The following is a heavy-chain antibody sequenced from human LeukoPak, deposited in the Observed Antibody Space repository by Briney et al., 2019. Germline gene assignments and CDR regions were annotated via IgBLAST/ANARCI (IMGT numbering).Heavy chain of an antibody. D-gene: IGHD5-18*01. CDR3: ARGHRGQLDYYYYYYMDV. CDR2: IFYSGST. CDR1: GGSISTSNYY. V-gene: IGHV4-39*07. Sequence: SETLSLTCTVSGGSISTSNYYWGWIRQPPGKGLEWIGNIFYSGSTYYSPSLKSRVTISLDTSKNQFSLKLSSVTAADTAVYYCARGHRGQLDYYYYYYMDVWGKGTTVTVSS. J-gene: IGHJ6*03.